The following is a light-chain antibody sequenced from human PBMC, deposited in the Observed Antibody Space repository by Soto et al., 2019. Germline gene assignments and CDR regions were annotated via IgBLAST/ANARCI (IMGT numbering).Light chain of an antibody. CDR2: KAS. CDR1: QSINSW. J-gene: IGKJ4*01. V-gene: IGKV1-5*03. Sequence: DIPLTQSPSTLSASVGDRVTITCRASQSINSWLAWYQQKPGKAPKLLVYKASSLESGVPPRFSGSGSGTEFTLTISTLQPDDFATYYCQQYEAYPLTFGGGTKVEI. CDR3: QQYEAYPLT.